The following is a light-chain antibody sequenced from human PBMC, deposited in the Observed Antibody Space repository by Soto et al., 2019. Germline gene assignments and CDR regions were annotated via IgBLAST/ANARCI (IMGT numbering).Light chain of an antibody. CDR2: EVS. J-gene: IGLJ1*01. V-gene: IGLV2-23*02. CDR1: SSDVGSYNV. CDR3: CSYARSRPLLDF. Sequence: QSALTQPASVSGSPGQSITISCTGTSSDVGSYNVVSWYQQHPGKAPKLMIYEVSKRPSGVSNRFSGSKSGNTASLTISGLQAEDEADYYCCSYARSRPLLDFFGTGTKLTVL.